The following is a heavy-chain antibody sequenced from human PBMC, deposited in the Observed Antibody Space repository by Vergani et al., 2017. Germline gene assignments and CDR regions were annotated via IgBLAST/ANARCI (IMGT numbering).Heavy chain of an antibody. Sequence: QVQLVQSGAEVKKPGASVKVSCKASGYTFTGYYMHWVRQAPGQGLEWMGWINPNSGGTNYAQKFQGRVTMTRDTSISTAYMELSRLRSDDTAVYYCARCIHDILTGYYPSYYYYGMDVWAKGPRSPSP. V-gene: IGHV1-2*02. CDR1: GYTFTGYY. CDR2: INPNSGGT. D-gene: IGHD3-9*01. J-gene: IGHJ6*02. CDR3: ARCIHDILTGYYPSYYYYGMDV.